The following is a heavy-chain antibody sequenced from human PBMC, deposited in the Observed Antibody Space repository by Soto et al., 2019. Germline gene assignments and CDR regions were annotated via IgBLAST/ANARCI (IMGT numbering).Heavy chain of an antibody. CDR2: FDPEDGET. Sequence: ASVKVPCKVTGYTLTELSMHWVRQAPGKGLEWMGGFDPEDGETIYAQKFQGRVTMTEDTSTDTAYMELSSLRSEDTAVYSCATDLLRYWGQGTRVTVSS. CDR1: GYTLTELS. J-gene: IGHJ4*02. CDR3: ATDLLRY. V-gene: IGHV1-24*01.